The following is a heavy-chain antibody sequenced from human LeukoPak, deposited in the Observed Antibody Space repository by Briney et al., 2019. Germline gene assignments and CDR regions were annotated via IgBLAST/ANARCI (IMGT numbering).Heavy chain of an antibody. D-gene: IGHD3-22*01. CDR2: ISSNGGST. J-gene: IGHJ5*02. CDR3: AREQYYDSSGYYRHRNWFDP. CDR1: GFTFSSYD. V-gene: IGHV3-64*01. Sequence: GGSLRLSCAASGFTFSSYDMHWVRQAPGKGLEYVSAISSNGGSTYYANSVKGRFTISRDNSKNTLYLQMGSLRAEDMAVYYCAREQYYDSSGYYRHRNWFDPWGQGTLVTVSS.